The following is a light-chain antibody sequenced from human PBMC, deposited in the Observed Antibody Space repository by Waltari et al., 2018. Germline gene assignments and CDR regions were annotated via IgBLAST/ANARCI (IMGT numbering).Light chain of an antibody. CDR3: HSRDSSGDVV. J-gene: IGLJ2*01. Sequence: SSELTQDPAVSVALGQTVRITCQGDSLRTYYVSWFHQKPGQAPALVIYGKNNRPSGIPDRFSASSSGSTASLTIIGAQAEDEADYYCHSRDSSGDVVIGGGT. CDR2: GKN. V-gene: IGLV3-19*01. CDR1: SLRTYY.